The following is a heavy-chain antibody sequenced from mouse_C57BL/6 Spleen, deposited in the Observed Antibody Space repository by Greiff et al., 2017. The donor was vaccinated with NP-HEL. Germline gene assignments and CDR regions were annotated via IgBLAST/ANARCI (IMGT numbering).Heavy chain of an antibody. J-gene: IGHJ4*01. D-gene: IGHD3-2*02. V-gene: IGHV1-4*01. CDR3: ARGKGSSGYYAMDY. CDR2: INPSSGYT. CDR1: GYTFTSYT. Sequence: VKLQQSGAELARPGASVKMSCKASGYTFTSYTMHWVKQRPGQGLEWIGYINPSSGYTKYNQKFKDKATLTADKSSSTAYMQLSSLTSEDSAVYYCARGKGSSGYYAMDYWGQGTSVTVSS.